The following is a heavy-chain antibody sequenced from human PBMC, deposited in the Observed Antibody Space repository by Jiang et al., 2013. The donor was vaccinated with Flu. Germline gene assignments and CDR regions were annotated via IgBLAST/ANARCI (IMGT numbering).Heavy chain of an antibody. V-gene: IGHV1-8*01. J-gene: IGHJ6*02. Sequence: GAEVKKPGASVKVSCKASGYTSTSSDINWVRQATGQGLEWMGWMNPSSGNTGYAQKFQGRVTMTRNTSTSTAYMELSSLRSEDTAVYYCARGNRGVXPVRGTYYVMDVWGQGTTVTVSS. D-gene: IGHD2-2*01. CDR1: GYTSTSSD. CDR2: MNPSSGNT. CDR3: ARGNRGVXPVRGTYYVMDV.